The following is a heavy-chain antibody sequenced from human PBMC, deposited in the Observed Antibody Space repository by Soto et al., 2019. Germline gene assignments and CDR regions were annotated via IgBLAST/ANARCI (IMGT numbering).Heavy chain of an antibody. D-gene: IGHD1-20*01. V-gene: IGHV3-23*01. J-gene: IGHJ4*02. CDR3: EKHLGIHNAGGLDF. CDR2: IRYNGAGT. Sequence: GGSLRLSCVASGFDFENFTMNWVRQAPGRGLEWVSAIRYNGAGTYYADSVKGRFTVTRDDFENTLYLHLNSLTAEDTALYYCEKHLGIHNAGGLDFWGRGTLVTVSS. CDR1: GFDFENFT.